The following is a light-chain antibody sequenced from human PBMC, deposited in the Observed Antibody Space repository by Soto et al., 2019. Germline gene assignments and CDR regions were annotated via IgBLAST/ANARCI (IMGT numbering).Light chain of an antibody. CDR2: AAS. Sequence: IQVTQSPSFVSASVGDTVTITCRASQGIGIYFAWYQQKPGKAPKLIIYAASVLQPGVPSRFSGGGSGTDFTLNITSLQPEDVVSYYCQQGKSFPITLGQGTRLEIK. CDR3: QQGKSFPIT. J-gene: IGKJ5*01. V-gene: IGKV1D-12*01. CDR1: QGIGIY.